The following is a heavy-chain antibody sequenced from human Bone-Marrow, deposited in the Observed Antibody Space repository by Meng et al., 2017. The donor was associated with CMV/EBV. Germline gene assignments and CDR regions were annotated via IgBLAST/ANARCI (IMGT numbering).Heavy chain of an antibody. Sequence: GESLKISCAASGFTFSSYSMNWVRQAPGKGLEWVSSISSSSSYIYYADSVKGRFTISRDNAKNSLYLQMNSLRAEDTAVYYCAKDSLKSRESSSIGGADYWGQGTLVTVSS. D-gene: IGHD6-6*01. CDR2: ISSSSSYI. CDR3: AKDSLKSRESSSIGGADY. J-gene: IGHJ4*02. CDR1: GFTFSSYS. V-gene: IGHV3-21*01.